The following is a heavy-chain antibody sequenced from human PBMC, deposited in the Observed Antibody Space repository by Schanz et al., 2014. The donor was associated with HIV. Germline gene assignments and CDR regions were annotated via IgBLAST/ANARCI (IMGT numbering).Heavy chain of an antibody. CDR3: ARDYHWNWFDP. D-gene: IGHD1-20*01. CDR2: TSYDGTKK. CDR1: GFTFSNYG. V-gene: IGHV3-33*05. J-gene: IGHJ5*02. Sequence: VQLLESGGGVVQPGRSLRLSCTASGFTFSNYGMHWVRPAPGKGLEWVAVTSYDGTKKHYADSVKGRFTISRDNSKNSLYLQMNSLRAEDTAVYYCARDYHWNWFDPWGQGTLVTVSS.